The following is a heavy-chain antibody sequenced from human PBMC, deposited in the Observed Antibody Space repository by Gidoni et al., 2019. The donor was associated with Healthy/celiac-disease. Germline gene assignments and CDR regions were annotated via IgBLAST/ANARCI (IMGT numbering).Heavy chain of an antibody. J-gene: IGHJ6*03. CDR3: AASRAGSYYMDV. D-gene: IGHD6-25*01. Sequence: QLQLQESGPGLVKPSATLSLTCTVSGGSISSSSYYWGWIRQPPGKGLEWIGSIYYSGSTYYNPSLKSRVTISVDTSKNQFSLKLSSVTAADTAVYYCAASRAGSYYMDVWGKGTTVTVSS. CDR1: GGSISSSSYY. V-gene: IGHV4-39*01. CDR2: IYYSGST.